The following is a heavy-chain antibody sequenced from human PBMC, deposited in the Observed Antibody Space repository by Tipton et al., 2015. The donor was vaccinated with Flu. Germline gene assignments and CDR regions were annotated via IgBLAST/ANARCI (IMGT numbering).Heavy chain of an antibody. J-gene: IGHJ4*02. CDR1: GGSIISGGYY. V-gene: IGHV4-31*03. Sequence: TPSLTCTVSGGSIISGGYYWSWIRQLPGKGLQWIGYIYYSGSTYYNPSLKSRLTISQDTSKNQFSLNLSSVTAADTAVYYCARGAQYSSSFFDYWGQGNLVTVSS. D-gene: IGHD6-6*01. CDR3: ARGAQYSSSFFDY. CDR2: IYYSGST.